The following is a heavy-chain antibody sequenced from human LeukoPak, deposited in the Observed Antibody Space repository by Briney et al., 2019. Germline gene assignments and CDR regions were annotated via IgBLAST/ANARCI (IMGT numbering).Heavy chain of an antibody. D-gene: IGHD4-17*01. CDR2: ISAYNGNT. CDR3: ARAAPTVTTRSWFDP. J-gene: IGHJ5*02. CDR1: GYTFTSYG. Sequence: GASVKVSCKASGYTFTSYGISWVRQAPGQGLEWMGWISAYNGNTNYAQKLQGRVTMTTDTSTSTAYMELRSLRSDDTAVYYCARAAPTVTTRSWFDPWGQGTLVTVSS. V-gene: IGHV1-18*01.